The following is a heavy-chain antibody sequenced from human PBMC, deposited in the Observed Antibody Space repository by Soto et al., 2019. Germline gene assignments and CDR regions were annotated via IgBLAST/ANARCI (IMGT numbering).Heavy chain of an antibody. V-gene: IGHV3-30*03. D-gene: IGHD5-18*01. Sequence: GGSLRLSCAASGFTFSSYGMHWVRQAPGKGLEWVTFISYDGSNIYYGDSVKGRFTISRDNSKNTLYPQMDSLRTEDTAVYYCARNRGYNYDPLPPHAYWGQGTLVTVSS. CDR1: GFTFSSYG. CDR2: ISYDGSNI. CDR3: ARNRGYNYDPLPPHAY. J-gene: IGHJ1*01.